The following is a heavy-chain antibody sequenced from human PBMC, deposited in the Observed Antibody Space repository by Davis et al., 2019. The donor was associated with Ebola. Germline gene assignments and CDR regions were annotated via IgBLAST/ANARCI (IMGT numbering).Heavy chain of an antibody. D-gene: IGHD3-10*01. CDR3: AKAMVQGVKGMDV. Sequence: GGSLRLSCAASGFTFSSYSMNWVRQAPGKGLEWVSGISWNSGSIGYADSVKGRFTISRDNAKNSLYLQMNSLRAEDTALYYCAKAMVQGVKGMDVWGQGTTVTVSS. CDR1: GFTFSSYS. CDR2: ISWNSGSI. V-gene: IGHV3-9*01. J-gene: IGHJ6*02.